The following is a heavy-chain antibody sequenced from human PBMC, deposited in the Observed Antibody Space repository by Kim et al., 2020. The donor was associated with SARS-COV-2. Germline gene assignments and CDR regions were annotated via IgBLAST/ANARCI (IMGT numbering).Heavy chain of an antibody. Sequence: EGSLRLSCAASGFTFDDYGMSWVRQAPGKGLEWVSGINWNGGRTGYADSVKGRFTISRDNAKNSLYLQMNSLRAEDTALYHCARGVAAAPLTLSYYYYYMDVWGKGTTVTVSS. J-gene: IGHJ6*03. CDR3: ARGVAAAPLTLSYYYYYMDV. CDR1: GFTFDDYG. V-gene: IGHV3-20*01. CDR2: INWNGGRT. D-gene: IGHD6-13*01.